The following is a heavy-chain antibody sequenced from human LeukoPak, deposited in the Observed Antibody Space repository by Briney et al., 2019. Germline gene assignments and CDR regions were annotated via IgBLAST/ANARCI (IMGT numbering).Heavy chain of an antibody. J-gene: IGHJ5*02. Sequence: ASVKVSCKASGYTFIRFSMHWVRQAPGQGLEWMGLINPNGGDTDYAQKFQGRVTMTRDTSTSTVYMELSSLRSEDTATYYCARDVVGSVLWFDPWGEGTLVTVSS. CDR2: INPNGGDT. CDR1: GYTFIRFS. CDR3: ARDVVGSVLWFDP. D-gene: IGHD5/OR15-5a*01. V-gene: IGHV1-46*01.